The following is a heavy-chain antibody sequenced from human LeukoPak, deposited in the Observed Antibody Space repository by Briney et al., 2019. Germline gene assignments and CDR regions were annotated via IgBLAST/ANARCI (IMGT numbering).Heavy chain of an antibody. J-gene: IGHJ1*01. Sequence: SETLSLTCTVSGGSISSSSYYWGWIRQPPGKGLEWIGSIYYSGSTYYNPPLKSRVTISVDTSKNQFSLKLSSVTAADTAMYYCGRNAAYCIDCWGQGILVTVSS. D-gene: IGHD3-9*01. CDR1: GGSISSSSYY. V-gene: IGHV4-39*07. CDR3: GRNAAYCIDC. CDR2: IYYSGST.